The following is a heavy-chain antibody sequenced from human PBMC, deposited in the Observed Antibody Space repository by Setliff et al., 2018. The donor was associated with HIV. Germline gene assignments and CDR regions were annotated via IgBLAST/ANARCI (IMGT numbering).Heavy chain of an antibody. CDR2: FHYSGST. D-gene: IGHD5-18*01. J-gene: IGHJ6*02. Sequence: PSETLSLTCTVSGSSISSTTYYWGWIRQPPGKGLEWIGSFHYSGSTSYNPSLKSRVAISVDTSKSQFSLKMTSVTAADTAVYYCARGLSVYSYANVYYYHGMDVWGQGTTVTVS. V-gene: IGHV4-39*01. CDR1: GSSISSTTYY. CDR3: ARGLSVYSYANVYYYHGMDV.